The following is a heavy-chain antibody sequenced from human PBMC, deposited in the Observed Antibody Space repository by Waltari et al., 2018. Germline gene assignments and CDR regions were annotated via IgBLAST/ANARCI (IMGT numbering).Heavy chain of an antibody. V-gene: IGHV1-69-2*01. J-gene: IGHJ4*02. CDR2: VDLEESET. CDR3: ATGPKMATMSRGY. CDR1: GYTFTDYN. D-gene: IGHD5-12*01. Sequence: ELTLVQSGAGTKTRGATSTSACKVAGYTFTDYNILWVQQAPERGHEWMGIVDLEESETMCAGQSQSRGTITADTSTDTADMELSSHMSAVTAVYYCATGPKMATMSRGYWGQGTLVTVSS.